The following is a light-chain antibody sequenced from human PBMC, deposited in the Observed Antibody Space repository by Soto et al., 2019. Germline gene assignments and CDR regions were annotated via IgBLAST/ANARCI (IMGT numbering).Light chain of an antibody. CDR3: QQYDKSPYT. CDR1: LSVSDKY. CDR2: GAS. Sequence: EIVLTQSPGTLSLSPGDRATLSCRASLSVSDKYLAWYRQKPGQAPRLLIYGASNRATGIPDRFSGGGSGTDFTLTISRLEPEDFALYYCQQYDKSPYTFGRGTKLEIK. V-gene: IGKV3-20*01. J-gene: IGKJ2*01.